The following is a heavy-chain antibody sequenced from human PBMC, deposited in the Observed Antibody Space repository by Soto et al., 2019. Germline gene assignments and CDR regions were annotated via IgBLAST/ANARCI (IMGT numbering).Heavy chain of an antibody. Sequence: SETLSLTCTVSGGSISSYYWSWIRQPPGKGLEWIGYIYYSGSTNYNPSLKSRVTISVDTSKNQFSLKLSSVTAADTAVYYCAREVNGHFDYWGQGTLVTVSS. CDR1: GGSISSYY. D-gene: IGHD4-17*01. CDR2: IYYSGST. CDR3: AREVNGHFDY. J-gene: IGHJ4*02. V-gene: IGHV4-59*01.